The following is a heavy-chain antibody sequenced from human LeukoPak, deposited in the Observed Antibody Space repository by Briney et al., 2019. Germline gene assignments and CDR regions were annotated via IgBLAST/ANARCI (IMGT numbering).Heavy chain of an antibody. V-gene: IGHV4-59*08. CDR3: ARVGVFGVVSDS. D-gene: IGHD3-3*01. CDR2: IYYSGST. Sequence: SETLSLTCTVSGGSISSYYWSWIRQPPGKGLEWIGYIYYSGSTNYNPSLKSRVTISVDTSKIQFSLRLSSVTAADTAAYYCARVGVFGVVSDSWGQGILVTVSS. J-gene: IGHJ4*02. CDR1: GGSISSYY.